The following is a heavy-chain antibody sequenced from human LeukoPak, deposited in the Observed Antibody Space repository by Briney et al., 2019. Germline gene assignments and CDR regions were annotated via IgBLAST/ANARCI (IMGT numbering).Heavy chain of an antibody. CDR1: GGSISSSNW. J-gene: IGHJ4*02. V-gene: IGHV4-4*02. CDR2: IYHSGST. D-gene: IGHD3-16*02. Sequence: SETLSLTCAVSGGSISSSNWWSWVRQPPGKGLEWIGEIYHSGSTNYNPSLKSRVTISVDKSKNQFSLKLSSVTAADTAVYYCARGEITFGGVIAPIDYWGQGTLVTVSS. CDR3: ARGEITFGGVIAPIDY.